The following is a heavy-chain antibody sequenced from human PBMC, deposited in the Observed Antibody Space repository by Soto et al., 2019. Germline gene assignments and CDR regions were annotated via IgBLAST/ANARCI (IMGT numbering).Heavy chain of an antibody. CDR3: ARDLSWGSNWYYYMDV. CDR2: INMDGTTT. CDR1: GFTFGGYW. Sequence: GGSLRLSCAASGFTFGGYWMHWVRQAPGKGLVWVSRINMDGTTTNYADSVRGRFTISRDNARNSLYLQMNSLRAEDTAVYYCARDLSWGSNWYYYMDVWGKGTTVTVSS. D-gene: IGHD7-27*01. J-gene: IGHJ6*03. V-gene: IGHV3-74*01.